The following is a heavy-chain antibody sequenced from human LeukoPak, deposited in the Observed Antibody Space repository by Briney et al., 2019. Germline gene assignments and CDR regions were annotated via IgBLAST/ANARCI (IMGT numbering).Heavy chain of an antibody. CDR1: GGTFSSYA. J-gene: IGHJ6*02. Sequence: GASVKVSCKASGGTFSSYAISWVRQAPGQGLEWMGRIIPILGIANYAQKFQGRVTITADKSTSTAYMELSSLRSEDTAVYYCASSHYYYDSSGGGYYYYYGMDVWGQGTTVTVSS. CDR3: ASSHYYYDSSGGGYYYYYGMDV. V-gene: IGHV1-69*04. CDR2: IIPILGIA. D-gene: IGHD3-22*01.